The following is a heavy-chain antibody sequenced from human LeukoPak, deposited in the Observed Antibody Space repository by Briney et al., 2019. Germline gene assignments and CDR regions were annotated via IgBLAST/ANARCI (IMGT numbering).Heavy chain of an antibody. J-gene: IGHJ5*02. CDR2: ISAYNGNT. Sequence: ASVKVSCKASGYTFTSYGISWVRQAPGQGLEWMGWISAYNGNTNYAQKFQGRVTITRDTSASTAYMELSSLRSEDTAVYYCARGKFDYYGSGNWFDPWGQGTLVTVSS. V-gene: IGHV1-18*01. CDR3: ARGKFDYYGSGNWFDP. CDR1: GYTFTSYG. D-gene: IGHD3-10*01.